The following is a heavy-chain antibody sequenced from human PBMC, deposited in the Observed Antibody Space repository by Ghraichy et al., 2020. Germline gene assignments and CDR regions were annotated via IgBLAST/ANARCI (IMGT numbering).Heavy chain of an antibody. CDR2: MYFTGTT. Sequence: TLSLTCTVSGGSITGYYWNWIRQSSGKGLEWVARMYFTGTTNYNPPLKDRVTMSVDASKSQFSLRMTSVTAADSGVYYCARDRRHRVQDTWFDPWGQGTLVIVSS. CDR3: ARDRRHRVQDTWFDP. V-gene: IGHV4-4*07. CDR1: GGSITGYY. J-gene: IGHJ5*02. D-gene: IGHD1-14*01.